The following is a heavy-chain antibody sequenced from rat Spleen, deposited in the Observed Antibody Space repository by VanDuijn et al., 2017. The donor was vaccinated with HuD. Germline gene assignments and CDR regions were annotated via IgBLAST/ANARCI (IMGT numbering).Heavy chain of an antibody. CDR3: TRDYPGITGFDY. Sequence: EVQLVESDGGLVQPGRSLKLSCVASGFTFSDYYMAWVRQSPKKGLEWVATIIYDGSSTYYRDSVKGRFTISRDNAKSTLYLQMDSLRSEDTATYYCTRDYPGITGFDYWGQGVMVTVSS. D-gene: IGHD1-4*01. CDR2: IIYDGSST. V-gene: IGHV5-7*01. CDR1: GFTFSDYY. J-gene: IGHJ2*01.